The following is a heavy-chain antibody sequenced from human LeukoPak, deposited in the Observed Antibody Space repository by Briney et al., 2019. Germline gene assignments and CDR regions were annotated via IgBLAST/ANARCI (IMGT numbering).Heavy chain of an antibody. CDR2: INLNSGAT. CDR3: APSGEAYFDY. CDR1: GYTFTGYP. V-gene: IGHV1-2*02. Sequence: GASVTVSCKASGYTFTGYPMHWVRQAPGQGLEWMGWINLNSGATTYAQKFQGRVTVTRDTSINTAYMELSRLRSDDTAVYYCAPSGEAYFDYWGQGTLVTVSS. J-gene: IGHJ4*02. D-gene: IGHD3-3*01.